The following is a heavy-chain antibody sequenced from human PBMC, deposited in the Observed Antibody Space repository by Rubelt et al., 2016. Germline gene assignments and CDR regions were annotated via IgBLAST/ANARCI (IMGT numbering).Heavy chain of an antibody. Sequence: GFTFSSYSMNWVRQAPGKGLEWVSSISSSSSYIYYADSVKGRFTISRDNAKNSLYLQMNSLRAEDTAVYYCARDRAMVRGVISYYYYGMDVWGQGTTVTVSS. CDR1: GFTFSSYS. J-gene: IGHJ6*02. CDR2: ISSSSSYI. CDR3: ARDRAMVRGVISYYYYGMDV. V-gene: IGHV3-21*01. D-gene: IGHD3-10*01.